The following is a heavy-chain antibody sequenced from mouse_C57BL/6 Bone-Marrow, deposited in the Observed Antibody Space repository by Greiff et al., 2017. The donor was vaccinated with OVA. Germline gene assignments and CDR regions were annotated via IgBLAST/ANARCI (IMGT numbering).Heavy chain of an antibody. J-gene: IGHJ4*01. CDR1: GYTFTDYN. D-gene: IGHD1-1*01. CDR2: INPTNGGT. Sequence: EVKLMESGPELVKPGASVKIPCKASGYTFTDYNMDWVKQSPGQSLEWIGDINPTNGGTIYNQKFKGKATLTVDKSSSTAYMELRSLTSEDTAVYYCARIYYYGSSYVDYAMDDWGQGTSVTVSS. CDR3: ARIYYYGSSYVDYAMDD. V-gene: IGHV1-18*01.